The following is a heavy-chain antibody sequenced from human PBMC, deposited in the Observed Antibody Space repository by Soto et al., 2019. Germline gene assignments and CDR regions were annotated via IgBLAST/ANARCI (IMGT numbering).Heavy chain of an antibody. D-gene: IGHD2-8*01. CDR3: TRRQLYRDYYGMDV. CDR1: GFTFSGSA. J-gene: IGHJ6*02. V-gene: IGHV3-73*02. CDR2: IRSKANSYAT. Sequence: EVQLVESGGGLVQPGGSLKLSCAASGFTFSGSAMHWVRQASGKGLAWVGRIRSKANSYATAYAASVKGRFTISRDDSKNTAYLQMNSLKTEDTAVYYCTRRQLYRDYYGMDVWGQGTTVTVSS.